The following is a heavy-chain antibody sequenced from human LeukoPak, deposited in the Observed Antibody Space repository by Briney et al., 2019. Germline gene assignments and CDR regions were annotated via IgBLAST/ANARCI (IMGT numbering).Heavy chain of an antibody. CDR2: VDHTGST. Sequence: PSETLSLTCSVSDDSITMYYWTWIRQPPGKGLEWIGYVDHTGSTNFNPSLKSRVTISVDTSKNQFSLKLSSVTAADTAVYYCARDQGYYDILTTYVPISYMDVWGKGTTVTVSS. V-gene: IGHV4-59*01. D-gene: IGHD3-9*01. J-gene: IGHJ6*03. CDR1: DDSITMYY. CDR3: ARDQGYYDILTTYVPISYMDV.